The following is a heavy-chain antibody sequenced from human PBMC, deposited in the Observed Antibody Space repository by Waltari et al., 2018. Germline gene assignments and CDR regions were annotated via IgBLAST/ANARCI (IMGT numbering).Heavy chain of an antibody. CDR3: ARHSSGWYNWFDP. V-gene: IGHV1-8*01. CDR1: GYTFTSYD. J-gene: IGHJ5*02. Sequence: QVQLVQSGAEVKKPGASVKVSCKASGYTFTSYDINWVRQATGQGLEWLGWVNPNSGNTGYAKKFQGRVTMTRKTSISTAYMELSSLRSEDTAVYYCARHSSGWYNWFDPWGQGTLVTVSS. CDR2: VNPNSGNT. D-gene: IGHD6-19*01.